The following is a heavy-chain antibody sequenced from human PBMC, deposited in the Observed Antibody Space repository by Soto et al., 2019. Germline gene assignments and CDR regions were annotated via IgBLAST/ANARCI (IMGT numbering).Heavy chain of an antibody. CDR2: MSAYKTNI. CDR1: GYTFRNYG. D-gene: IGHD3-10*01. J-gene: IGHJ4*02. Sequence: ASEKVSCKASGYTFRNYGITWVRQAPGQGLEWMGWMSAYKTNIKYAQKFQGRVTLTTDTSTSTAYMELRSLRSDDTAIYYCVRNLDGSGAYYTDFWGQGTLVTVSS. CDR3: VRNLDGSGAYYTDF. V-gene: IGHV1-18*01.